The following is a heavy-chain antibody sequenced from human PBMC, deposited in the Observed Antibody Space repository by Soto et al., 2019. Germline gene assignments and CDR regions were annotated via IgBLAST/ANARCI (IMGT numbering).Heavy chain of an antibody. Sequence: SETLSLTCTVSGGXISSYYWSWIRQPPGKGLEWIGYIYYSGSTNYNPSLKSRVTISVDTSKNQFSLKLSSVTAADTAVYYCAGGYCSSTRCLSQYYYYYYMDVWGKGTTVTVSS. J-gene: IGHJ6*03. CDR1: GGXISSYY. CDR3: AGGYCSSTRCLSQYYYYYYMDV. CDR2: IYYSGST. V-gene: IGHV4-59*08. D-gene: IGHD2-2*01.